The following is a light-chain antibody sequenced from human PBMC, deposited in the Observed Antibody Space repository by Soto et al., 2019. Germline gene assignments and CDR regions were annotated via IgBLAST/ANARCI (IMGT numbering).Light chain of an antibody. CDR3: QQLTARRFS. J-gene: IGKJ2*01. CDR1: QGNNTF. V-gene: IGKV1-9*01. CDR2: GAS. Sequence: IQLTQSPSSLSASVGDRVSISCRASQGNNTFVAWYQQKSGKAPKLLIYGASTLQSGVPSRFSGSGPWTEFTLTISGLQTEDFATYYCQQLTARRFSFGQGTKLDIK.